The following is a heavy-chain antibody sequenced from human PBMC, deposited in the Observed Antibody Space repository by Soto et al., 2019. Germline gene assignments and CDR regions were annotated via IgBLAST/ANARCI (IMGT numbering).Heavy chain of an antibody. Sequence: GGSLRLSCAASGFTFSSYWMHWVRQAPGKGLVWVSRINSDGSSTSYADSVKGRFTISRDNAKNTLYLQMNSLRAEDTAVYYCAREGYDILTGDRRLDYWGQGTLVTVSS. V-gene: IGHV3-74*01. CDR3: AREGYDILTGDRRLDY. J-gene: IGHJ4*02. CDR1: GFTFSSYW. CDR2: INSDGSST. D-gene: IGHD3-9*01.